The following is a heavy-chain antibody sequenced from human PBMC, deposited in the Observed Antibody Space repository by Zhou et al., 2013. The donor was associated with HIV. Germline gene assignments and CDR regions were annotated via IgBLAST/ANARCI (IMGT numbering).Heavy chain of an antibody. CDR1: GGTFRNYA. CDR2: IIPIFGTA. CDR3: ARDREVGATLSWFDP. Sequence: QVQLVQSGAEVKKPGSSVKVSCKASGGTFRNYAVSWVRQAPGQGLEWMGGIIPIFGTANYAQKFQGRVTITADESTSTAYMELSSLRSEDTAVYYCARDREVGATLSWFDPGARDPGHRLL. J-gene: IGHJ5*02. D-gene: IGHD1-26*01. V-gene: IGHV1-69*12.